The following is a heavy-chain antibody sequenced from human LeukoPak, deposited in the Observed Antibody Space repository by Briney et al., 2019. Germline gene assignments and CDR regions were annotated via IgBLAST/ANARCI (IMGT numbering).Heavy chain of an antibody. CDR2: ISGSGGST. D-gene: IGHD3-16*01. Sequence: PGGSLRLSCAASGFTFSSYAMSWVRQAPGKGLEWVSAISGSGGSTYYADSVKGRFTISRDNSRDTLYLQMNSLRAEDTVVYYCAKGYYDYVWGSYYFDYWGQGTLVTVSS. CDR1: GFTFSSYA. V-gene: IGHV3-23*01. CDR3: AKGYYDYVWGSYYFDY. J-gene: IGHJ4*02.